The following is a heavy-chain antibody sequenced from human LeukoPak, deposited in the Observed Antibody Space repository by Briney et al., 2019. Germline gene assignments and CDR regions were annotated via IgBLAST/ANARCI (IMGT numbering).Heavy chain of an antibody. V-gene: IGHV1-69*13. J-gene: IGHJ3*02. D-gene: IGHD3-22*01. CDR3: ARDLIGIVVGGAFDI. CDR1: GGTFSSYA. CDR2: IIPIFGTA. Sequence: GALVKVSCKASGGTFSSYAISWVRQAPGQGLEWMGGIIPIFGTANYAQKFQGRVTITADESTSTAYMELSSLRSEDTAVYYCARDLIGIVVGGAFDIWGQGTMVTVSS.